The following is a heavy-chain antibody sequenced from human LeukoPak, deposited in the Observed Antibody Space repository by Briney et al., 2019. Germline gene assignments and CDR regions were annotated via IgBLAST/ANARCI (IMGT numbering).Heavy chain of an antibody. CDR3: ARTLPAAPES. Sequence: SETLSLTCAIYDGPFRDYKWSWIRQPPGKGPEWLGQINWSGTVDLNLSLKRRVTISIDASKNEISLKVFSVTAADTAVYYCARTLPAAPESWGQGTLVTVSS. D-gene: IGHD2-2*01. V-gene: IGHV4-34*01. J-gene: IGHJ4*02. CDR1: DGPFRDYK. CDR2: INWSGTV.